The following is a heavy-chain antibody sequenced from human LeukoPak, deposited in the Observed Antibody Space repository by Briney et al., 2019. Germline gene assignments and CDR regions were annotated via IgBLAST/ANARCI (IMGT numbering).Heavy chain of an antibody. J-gene: IGHJ6*03. CDR1: GYSFSSGYY. V-gene: IGHV4-38-2*02. CDR2: IYYSGST. D-gene: IGHD3-10*01. Sequence: SETLSLTCTVSGYSFSSGYYWGWIRQPPGKGLEWIGSIYYSGSTYYNPSLKSRVTISVDTSKNQFSLKLSSVTAADTAVYYCARHVGDAPGYYYMDVWGKGTTVTVSS. CDR3: ARHVGDAPGYYYMDV.